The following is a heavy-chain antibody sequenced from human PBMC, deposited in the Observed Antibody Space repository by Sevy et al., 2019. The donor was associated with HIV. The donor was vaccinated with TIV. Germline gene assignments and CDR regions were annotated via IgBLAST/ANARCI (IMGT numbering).Heavy chain of an antibody. Sequence: GSLRLSCVASGFTFSDHYMEWVRQAPGKGLEWVGRTRNKANGYTTKSAASVNGRFTISRDESKNSLDVQMNSLKAEDTAVYYCATHAGIAAAGRVFDYWGQGTLVTVSS. D-gene: IGHD6-13*01. CDR1: GFTFSDHY. V-gene: IGHV3-72*01. CDR3: ATHAGIAAAGRVFDY. CDR2: TRNKANGYTT. J-gene: IGHJ4*02.